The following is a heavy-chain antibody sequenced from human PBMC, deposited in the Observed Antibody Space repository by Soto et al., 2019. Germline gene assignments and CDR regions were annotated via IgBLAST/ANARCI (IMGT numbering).Heavy chain of an antibody. CDR3: ATNSSGPLHFDY. V-gene: IGHV3-23*01. CDR2: ISGSGAGT. CDR1: GLTFSSYA. J-gene: IGHJ4*02. D-gene: IGHD6-19*01. Sequence: QPGGSLRLSCAASGLTFSSYAMSWVRQAPGKGLEWVSAISGSGAGTYYADSVKGRFTISRDNSKNTLFLQMNSLRAEDTAVYYCATNSSGPLHFDYWGQGTLVTVSS.